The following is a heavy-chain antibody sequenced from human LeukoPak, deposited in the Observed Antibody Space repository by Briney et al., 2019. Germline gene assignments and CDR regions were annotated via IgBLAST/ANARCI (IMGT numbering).Heavy chain of an antibody. V-gene: IGHV3-33*01. J-gene: IGHJ4*02. CDR3: RADNNEFDY. D-gene: IGHD1-1*01. Sequence: GRSLRHSCAASGFTFSSYGMHWVRQAPGKGLEWVAVIWYDGSNKYYADSVKGRFTISRDNSKNTLYLQMNSLRAEDTAVYYCRADNNEFDYWGQGTLVTVSS. CDR1: GFTFSSYG. CDR2: IWYDGSNK.